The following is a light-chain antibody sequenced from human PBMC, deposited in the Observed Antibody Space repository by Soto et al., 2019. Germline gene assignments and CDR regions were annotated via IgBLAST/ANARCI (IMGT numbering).Light chain of an antibody. Sequence: DIQMTQSPTPLSASVGDRVTITCRASESISIYLSWYQQKQGKAPKLLIYDASNLQSGVPSRFSGSGSGTDCTLTISSLQAEDFATYYCQQTYNTLPYTFGQGTKLEIK. J-gene: IGKJ2*01. V-gene: IGKV1-39*01. CDR3: QQTYNTLPYT. CDR1: ESISIY. CDR2: DAS.